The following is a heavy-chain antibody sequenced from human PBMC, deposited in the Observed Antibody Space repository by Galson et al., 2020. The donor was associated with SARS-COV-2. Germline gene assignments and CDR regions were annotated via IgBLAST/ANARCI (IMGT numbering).Heavy chain of an antibody. J-gene: IGHJ4*02. Sequence: SETLSLTCTVSGGSISGGDYYWSWIRQPPGKGLEWIRYIYYSGNTYYNPSLKGPVTISVDTSRNQFSLNLSSVTAADTAVYYCARVGYGAYVEFDYWGQGTLVTVSS. CDR1: GGSISGGDYY. D-gene: IGHD4-17*01. CDR3: ARVGYGAYVEFDY. CDR2: IYYSGNT. V-gene: IGHV4-30-4*08.